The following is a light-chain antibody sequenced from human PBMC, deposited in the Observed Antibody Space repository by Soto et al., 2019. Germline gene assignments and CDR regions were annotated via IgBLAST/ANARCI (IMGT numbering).Light chain of an antibody. CDR1: DIGSKG. J-gene: IGLJ2*01. CDR3: QVWESSNAHRI. CDR2: GDT. V-gene: IGLV3-21*02. Sequence: SYELTQPPSLSVAPGQTARIPCGGDDIGSKGVHWYQQKPGQAPLLVVYGDTDRPSRIPARFSGSNSGNTANLTISRVEAGDEADYFCQVWESSNAHRIFGGGTKLTVL.